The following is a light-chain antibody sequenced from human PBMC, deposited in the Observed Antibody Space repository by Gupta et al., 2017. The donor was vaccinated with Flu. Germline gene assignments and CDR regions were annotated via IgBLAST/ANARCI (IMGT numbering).Light chain of an antibody. Sequence: TVLTQTPGTLSLSPGEKVTLSCGASQSVTSTYLAWFQQKPGQAPRLLIYGASSRATGIPDRFSGSGSGTDFTLTISRLDPEDSAVYYCQTYCNLPSNLGQGTKMEIK. CDR1: QSVTSTY. CDR2: GAS. CDR3: QTYCNLPSN. J-gene: IGKJ2*01. V-gene: IGKV3-20*01.